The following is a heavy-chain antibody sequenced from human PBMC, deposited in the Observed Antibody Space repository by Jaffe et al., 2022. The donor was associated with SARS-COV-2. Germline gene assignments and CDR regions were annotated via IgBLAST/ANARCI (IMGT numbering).Heavy chain of an antibody. V-gene: IGHV1-3*04. D-gene: IGHD2-21*02. J-gene: IGHJ4*02. Sequence: QVQLVQSGAEVTKPGASVKVSCKASGYTFTTYAIHWVRQAPGQRLELMAWINTGSGDATYSPKFQGRVTITRDTSANTVYMELSSLRSEDTAVYYCACLDCGDYWGQGTLVTVSS. CDR2: INTGSGDA. CDR3: ACLDCGDY. CDR1: GYTFTTYA.